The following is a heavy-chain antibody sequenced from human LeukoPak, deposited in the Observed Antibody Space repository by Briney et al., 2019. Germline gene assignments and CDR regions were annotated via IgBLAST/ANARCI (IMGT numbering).Heavy chain of an antibody. V-gene: IGHV3-23*01. Sequence: SGGSLRLSCAASGFTFSSYALSWVRQAPGKGLEWVSAISGSGGSTYYADSVKGRFTISRDNSKNTLYLQMNSLRAEDTAVYYCAKNYYDSSGLYWGQGTLVTVSS. CDR1: GFTFSSYA. J-gene: IGHJ4*02. CDR3: AKNYYDSSGLY. D-gene: IGHD3-22*01. CDR2: ISGSGGST.